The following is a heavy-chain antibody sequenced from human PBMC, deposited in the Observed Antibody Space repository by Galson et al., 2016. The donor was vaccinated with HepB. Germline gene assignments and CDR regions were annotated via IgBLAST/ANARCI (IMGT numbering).Heavy chain of an antibody. CDR3: ARGGIGEAGLHY. CDR2: IYYSGTT. D-gene: IGHD6-19*01. V-gene: IGHV4-59*01. Sequence: ETLSLTCSVSGGSFSSYYWTWVRQPPGKGLEWIGYIYYSGTTSYSPSLNSRVAISLDKSQNHFPLKLTSVTAADTAVYYCARGGIGEAGLHYWGRGTLVTVSS. CDR1: GGSFSSYY. J-gene: IGHJ4*02.